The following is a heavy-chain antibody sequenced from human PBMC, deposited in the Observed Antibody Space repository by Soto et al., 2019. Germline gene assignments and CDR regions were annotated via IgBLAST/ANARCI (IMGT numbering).Heavy chain of an antibody. Sequence: QVQLQQWGAGLLKPSETLSLTCAVYGGSFSNYYWSWIRQPPGKGLEWIGEINHSGTTNYNPSLKSRVTISVDMSRNQFSLKLSSVTAADTAVYYCARVDSVTYRGWFDPWGQGTLVTVSS. CDR2: INHSGTT. V-gene: IGHV4-34*01. D-gene: IGHD1-26*01. CDR1: GGSFSNYY. J-gene: IGHJ5*02. CDR3: ARVDSVTYRGWFDP.